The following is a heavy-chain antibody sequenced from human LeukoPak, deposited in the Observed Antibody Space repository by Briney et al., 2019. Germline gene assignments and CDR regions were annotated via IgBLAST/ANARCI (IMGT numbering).Heavy chain of an antibody. CDR3: ASSPMRTIVVVPAAQPHYYGMDV. CDR2: INPNSGGT. Sequence: GASVKVSCKASGYTFTGYYMHWVRQAPGQGLEWMGWINPNSGGTNYAQKFQGWVTMTRDTSISTAYMELSRLRSDDTAVYYCASSPMRTIVVVPAAQPHYYGMDVWGQGTTVTVSS. CDR1: GYTFTGYY. J-gene: IGHJ6*02. D-gene: IGHD2-2*01. V-gene: IGHV1-2*04.